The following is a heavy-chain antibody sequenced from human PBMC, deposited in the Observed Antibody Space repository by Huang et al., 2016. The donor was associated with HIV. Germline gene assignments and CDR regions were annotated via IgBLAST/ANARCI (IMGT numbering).Heavy chain of an antibody. J-gene: IGHJ4*02. D-gene: IGHD3-22*01. CDR1: GGTFSSYA. CDR2: ISPIFGTA. CDR3: ARVESRRYYDSSGYYY. Sequence: QVQLVQSGAEVKKPGSSVKVSCKASGGTFSSYAISWVRQAPGQGIECMGGISPIFGTANYAQKFQGRVTITADESTSTAYMELSSLRSEDTAVYYCARVESRRYYDSSGYYYWGQGTLVTVSS. V-gene: IGHV1-69*01.